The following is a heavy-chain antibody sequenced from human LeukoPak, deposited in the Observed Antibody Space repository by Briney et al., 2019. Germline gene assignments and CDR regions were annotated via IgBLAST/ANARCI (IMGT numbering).Heavy chain of an antibody. V-gene: IGHV3-53*01. D-gene: IGHD6-13*01. CDR1: EFNIRLNY. J-gene: IGHJ6*02. CDR2: VYSGGDK. Sequence: GGSLRLSCAASEFNIRLNYMTWVRQAPGKGLEWVSIVYSGGDKYYADSVKGRFSISRDDSKNTLYLQMNSLRVEDTAVYYCARETGSLLVQYGMDVWGQGTTVTVSS. CDR3: ARETGSLLVQYGMDV.